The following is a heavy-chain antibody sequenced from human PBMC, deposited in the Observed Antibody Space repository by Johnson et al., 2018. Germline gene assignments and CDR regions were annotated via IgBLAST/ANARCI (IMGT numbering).Heavy chain of an antibody. V-gene: IGHV3-30*03. J-gene: IGHJ4*02. CDR3: GTHVPYFDN. Sequence: QVQLQESGGGVVQPGRSXRLSCAASGFTFSSYGMHWVRPAPGKGLEWVAVVSYDGTKKYYADSVKGRLTISRDNSKNTLYLQMNSLRVEDTAVYYCGTHVPYFDNWGQGTLVTVSS. CDR1: GFTFSSYG. D-gene: IGHD3-16*01. CDR2: VSYDGTKK.